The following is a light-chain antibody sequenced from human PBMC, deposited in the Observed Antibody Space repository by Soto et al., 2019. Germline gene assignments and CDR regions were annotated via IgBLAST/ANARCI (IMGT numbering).Light chain of an antibody. V-gene: IGKV3-11*01. J-gene: IGKJ5*01. CDR1: QSFRGL. Sequence: EVVLTQSPVTLSLSPGERATLSCRASQSFRGLLAWYQQKPDQAPRLLIYDAYNRATGIPPRFSGSGSGTDFTLTISRLEPEDFAVYYCQQRMNWPLTFGQGTRLEI. CDR3: QQRMNWPLT. CDR2: DAY.